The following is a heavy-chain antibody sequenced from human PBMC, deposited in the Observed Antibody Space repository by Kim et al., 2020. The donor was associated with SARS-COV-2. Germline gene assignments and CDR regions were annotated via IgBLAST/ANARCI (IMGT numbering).Heavy chain of an antibody. J-gene: IGHJ4*02. Sequence: SVKGRFTISRDRSKNTMYVQMDSLRPDDTAFYYCARRLYYHAVIYYPFDFWGQGTLVTVSS. D-gene: IGHD3-10*01. V-gene: IGHV3-30*01. CDR3: ARRLYYHAVIYYPFDF.